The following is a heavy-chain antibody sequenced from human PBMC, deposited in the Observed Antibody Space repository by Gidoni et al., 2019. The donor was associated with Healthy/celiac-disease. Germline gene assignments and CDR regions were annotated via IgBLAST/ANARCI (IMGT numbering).Heavy chain of an antibody. Sequence: EVQLLESGGGLVQPVGSLRLSCAASGFPFSSYAMRWVRQAPGKGLEWVSAMSGSGGSTYDADSVKGRFTISRDKSKNTLYLQMNSLRAEDTAVYYCAKNPKHYYYGMDVWGQGTTVTVSS. V-gene: IGHV3-23*01. CDR2: MSGSGGST. J-gene: IGHJ6*02. CDR1: GFPFSSYA. CDR3: AKNPKHYYYGMDV.